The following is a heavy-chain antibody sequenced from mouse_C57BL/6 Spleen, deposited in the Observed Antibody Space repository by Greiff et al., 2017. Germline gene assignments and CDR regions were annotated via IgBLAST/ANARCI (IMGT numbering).Heavy chain of an antibody. V-gene: IGHV1-18*01. D-gene: IGHD1-1*01. Sequence: VQLQQSGPELVKPGASVKIPCKASGYTFTDYNMDWVKQSPGKSLEWIGDINPNNGGTIYNQKFKGKATLTVDKSSSTAYMELRSLTSEDTAVYYCARRRTTVVATNFDYWGQGTTLTVSS. CDR3: ARRRTTVVATNFDY. CDR2: INPNNGGT. J-gene: IGHJ2*01. CDR1: GYTFTDYN.